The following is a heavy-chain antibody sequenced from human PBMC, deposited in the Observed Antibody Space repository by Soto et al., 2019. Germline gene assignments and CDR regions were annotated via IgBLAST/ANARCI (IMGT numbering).Heavy chain of an antibody. CDR1: GGSFSGYY. CDR3: ARGQLGSIVATILYFDY. CDR2: INHSGST. V-gene: IGHV4-34*01. Sequence: QVQLQQWGAGLLKPSETLSLTCAVYGGSFSGYYWSWIRQPPGKGLEWIGEINHSGSTNYNPSLKSRVTISVDTSKNQCSLKLSSVTAADTAVYYCARGQLGSIVATILYFDYWGQGTLVTVSS. J-gene: IGHJ4*02. D-gene: IGHD5-12*01.